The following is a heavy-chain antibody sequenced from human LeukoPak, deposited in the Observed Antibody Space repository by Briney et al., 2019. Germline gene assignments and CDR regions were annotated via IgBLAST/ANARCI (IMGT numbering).Heavy chain of an antibody. CDR3: ARAHPINIVALDY. J-gene: IGHJ4*02. Sequence: SETLSLTCTVSGGSISSGNYYWSWIRQPAGKGPEWIGRIWTDGAPSYRPSLKSRVTISVDTSKNQFSLRLSSVTAADTAVYYCARAHPINIVALDYWGQGTLVTVSS. CDR2: IWTDGAP. V-gene: IGHV4-61*02. D-gene: IGHD5-12*01. CDR1: GGSISSGNYY.